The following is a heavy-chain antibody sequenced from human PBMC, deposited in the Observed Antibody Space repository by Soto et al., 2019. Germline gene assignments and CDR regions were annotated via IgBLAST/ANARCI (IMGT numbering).Heavy chain of an antibody. D-gene: IGHD6-13*01. CDR1: GGSISSGGYY. CDR2: IYYSGST. V-gene: IGHV4-31*03. J-gene: IGHJ6*02. Sequence: QVQLQESGPGLVKPSQTLSLTCTVSGGSISSGGYYWSWIRQHPGKGLEWIGYIYYSGSTYYNPSLKSRVTISVDTSKNQFSLKLSSVTAADTAVYYCAREGSSSWPPNYYGMDVWGQGTTVTVSS. CDR3: AREGSSSWPPNYYGMDV.